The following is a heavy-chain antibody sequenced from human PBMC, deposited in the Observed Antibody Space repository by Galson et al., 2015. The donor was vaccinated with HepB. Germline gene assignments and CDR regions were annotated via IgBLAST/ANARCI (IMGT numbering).Heavy chain of an antibody. CDR1: GGTFSSYA. D-gene: IGHD4-11*01. J-gene: IGHJ6*02. CDR2: IIPIFGTA. CDR3: ARREGLQNYYYGMDV. V-gene: IGHV1-69*13. Sequence: SVKVSCKASGGTFSSYAISWVRQAPGQGLEWMGGIIPIFGTANYAQKFQGRVTITADESTSTAYMELSSLRSEDTAVYYCARREGLQNYYYGMDVWGQGTTVTVSS.